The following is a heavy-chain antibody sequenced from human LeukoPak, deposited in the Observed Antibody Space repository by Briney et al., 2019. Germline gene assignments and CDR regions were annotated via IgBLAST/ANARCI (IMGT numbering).Heavy chain of an antibody. V-gene: IGHV4-59*08. D-gene: IGHD6-19*01. CDR3: AGHGSDWSFDY. CDR1: RGSISSYY. Sequence: ASETLSLTCTVSRGSISSYYWSWIRQPPGKGLEWIGYIYNSGSPNYNPSLKSRVTISVDTSKNQFSLKLSSVTVADTAVYYCAGHGSDWSFDYWGQGTLVTVSS. CDR2: IYNSGSP. J-gene: IGHJ4*02.